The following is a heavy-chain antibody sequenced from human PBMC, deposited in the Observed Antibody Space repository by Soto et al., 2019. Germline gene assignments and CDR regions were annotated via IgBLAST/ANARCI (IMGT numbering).Heavy chain of an antibody. D-gene: IGHD5-18*01. CDR3: VSDRGYGHASVPYS. CDR2: ISYDGGLQ. J-gene: IGHJ4*02. V-gene: IGHV3-30*03. Sequence: QAHLVESGGGVVQPGRSLRLSCAASGFTFTSYGMHWVRQAPGTRLEWVAVISYDGGLQHYADSVKGRFTISRDNSKYMVLLQMNSLIAEDTAVYYCVSDRGYGHASVPYSWGQGTLVSVSS. CDR1: GFTFTSYG.